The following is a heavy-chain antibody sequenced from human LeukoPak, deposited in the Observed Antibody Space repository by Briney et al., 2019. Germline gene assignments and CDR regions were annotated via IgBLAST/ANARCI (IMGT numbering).Heavy chain of an antibody. CDR2: IGSSGTII. V-gene: IGHV3-11*04. D-gene: IGHD3-10*01. J-gene: IGHJ4*02. Sequence: GGSLRLSCAASGFTFSDYYMTWIRQAPGKGLEWVSHIGSSGTIIYYADSMKGRFTISRDNAKNSLYLQMNSLRAEDTAIYYCARALWLGEVFFDYWGQGTLVTVSS. CDR1: GFTFSDYY. CDR3: ARALWLGEVFFDY.